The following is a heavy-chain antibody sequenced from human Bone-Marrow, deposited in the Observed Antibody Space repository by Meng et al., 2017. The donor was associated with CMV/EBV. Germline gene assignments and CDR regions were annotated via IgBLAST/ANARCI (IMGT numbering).Heavy chain of an antibody. CDR1: GFTFSSYW. Sequence: LSLTCAASGFTFSSYWMHWVRQAPGKGLVWVSRINSDGSSTSYADSVKGRFTISRDNAKNTLYLQMNSLRAEDTAVYYCARDPLISYCSSTSCYPGWYYYYGMDVWGQGTTVTVSS. CDR3: ARDPLISYCSSTSCYPGWYYYYGMDV. J-gene: IGHJ6*02. V-gene: IGHV3-74*01. CDR2: INSDGSST. D-gene: IGHD2-2*01.